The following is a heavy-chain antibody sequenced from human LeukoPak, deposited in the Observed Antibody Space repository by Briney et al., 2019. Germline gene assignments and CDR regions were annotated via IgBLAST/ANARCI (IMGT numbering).Heavy chain of an antibody. CDR3: ARGKQQYDY. CDR2: IRAGGDIT. Sequence: SGGSLRLSCAASGFTFSSYALSWVRQAPGKGLEWVSTIRAGGDITNYADSVKGRFTISRDNSKSTLYLQMNSLRAEDTAVYYCARGKQQYDYWGQGTLVTVSS. CDR1: GFTFSSYA. J-gene: IGHJ4*02. V-gene: IGHV3-23*01. D-gene: IGHD6-13*01.